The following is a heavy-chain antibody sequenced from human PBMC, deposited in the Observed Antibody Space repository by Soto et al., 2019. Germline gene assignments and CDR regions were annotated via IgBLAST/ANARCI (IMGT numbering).Heavy chain of an antibody. CDR1: GGTFSSYA. V-gene: IGHV1-69*01. D-gene: IGHD3-3*01. Sequence: QVQLVQSGAEVKKPGSSVKVSCKASGGTFSSYAISWVRQAPGQGLEWMGGIIPIFGTANYAQKFQGRVTITADESTSTAYMELSSLRSEDTAVYYCSSTLGALEWLRYGMDVWGQGTTVTVSS. CDR3: SSTLGALEWLRYGMDV. J-gene: IGHJ6*02. CDR2: IIPIFGTA.